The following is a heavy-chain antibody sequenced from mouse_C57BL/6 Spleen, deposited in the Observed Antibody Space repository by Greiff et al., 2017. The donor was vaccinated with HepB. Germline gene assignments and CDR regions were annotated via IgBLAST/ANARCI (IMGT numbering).Heavy chain of an antibody. D-gene: IGHD2-4*01. CDR1: GFTFSSYA. V-gene: IGHV5-4*01. J-gene: IGHJ3*01. Sequence: EVQLVESGGGLVKPGGSLKLSCAASGFTFSSYAMSWVRQTPEKRLEWVATISDGGSYTYYPDNVKGRFTISRDNAKNNLYLQMSHLKSEDTAMYYCARDYDYEGPLWFAYWGQGTLSLSLQ. CDR2: ISDGGSYT. CDR3: ARDYDYEGPLWFAY.